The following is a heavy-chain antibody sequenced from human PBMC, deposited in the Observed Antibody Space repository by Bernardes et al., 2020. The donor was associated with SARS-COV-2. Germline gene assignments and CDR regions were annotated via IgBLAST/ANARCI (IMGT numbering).Heavy chain of an antibody. CDR3: ARDFNA. CDR2: ISDSATTI. V-gene: IGHV3-48*02. D-gene: IGHD3-16*02. CDR1: GFIFTSES. Sequence: GGSLRLSCVASGFIFTSESMNWVRQAPGRGLEWVAHISDSATTIHYADSVKGRFTISRDNAKNSLYVQMNSLRDEDTAVYYCARDFNAWGQGILVTVSS. J-gene: IGHJ4*02.